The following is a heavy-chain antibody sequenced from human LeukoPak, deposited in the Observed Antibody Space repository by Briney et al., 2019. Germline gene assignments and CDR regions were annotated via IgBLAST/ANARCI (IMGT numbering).Heavy chain of an antibody. CDR2: IKQDGSEK. V-gene: IGHV3-7*03. CDR3: AREAAPTSWATDYYGMDV. J-gene: IGHJ6*02. CDR1: GFTFSSYW. Sequence: PGGSLRLSCAASGFTFSSYWMSWVRQAPGKGLEWVANIKQDGSEKYYVDSVKGRFTISRDNAKNSLYLQMNSLRAEDTAVYYCAREAAPTSWATDYYGMDVWGQGTTVTVSS. D-gene: IGHD1-26*01.